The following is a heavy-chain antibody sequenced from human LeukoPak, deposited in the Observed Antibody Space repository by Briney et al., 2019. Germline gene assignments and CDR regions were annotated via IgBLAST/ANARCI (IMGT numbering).Heavy chain of an antibody. CDR1: GFTFSSYE. CDR2: ISSSSSYI. J-gene: IGHJ3*02. V-gene: IGHV3-21*01. Sequence: GGSLRLSCAASGFTFSSYEMNWVRQAPGKGLEWVSSISSSSSYIYYADSVKGRFTISRDNAKNSLYLQMNSLRAEDTAVYYCARDSPDYYDSSGYYYAAFDIWGQGTMVTVSS. D-gene: IGHD3-22*01. CDR3: ARDSPDYYDSSGYYYAAFDI.